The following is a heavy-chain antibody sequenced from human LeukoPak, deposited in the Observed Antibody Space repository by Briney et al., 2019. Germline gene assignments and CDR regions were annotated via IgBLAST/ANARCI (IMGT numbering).Heavy chain of an antibody. CDR3: ARESRSSSSGGTDY. CDR1: GYTFTGYY. Sequence: ASVKVSCKASGYTFTGYYMHWVRQAPGQGLEWMGWINPNSGGTNYAQKFQGRVTMTRDTSISTAYMELSRLRSDDTAVYYCARESRSSSSGGTDYWGQGTLVTVSS. CDR2: INPNSGGT. V-gene: IGHV1-2*02. D-gene: IGHD6-19*01. J-gene: IGHJ4*02.